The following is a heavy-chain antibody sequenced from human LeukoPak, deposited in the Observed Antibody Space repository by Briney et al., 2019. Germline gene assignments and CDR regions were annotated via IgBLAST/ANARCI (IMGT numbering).Heavy chain of an antibody. CDR1: GFTFSSYA. Sequence: GWSLRLSCAASGFTFSSYAMTWVRQVPGKGLEWVSAIRGTATITYYADSVKGRFTISRDNSKNTLYLQMYSLRAEDTAVYYCAKDQYGGYGNYPSGYYLDYWGQGTLVTVSS. D-gene: IGHD4-11*01. CDR2: IRGTATIT. CDR3: AKDQYGGYGNYPSGYYLDY. V-gene: IGHV3-23*01. J-gene: IGHJ4*02.